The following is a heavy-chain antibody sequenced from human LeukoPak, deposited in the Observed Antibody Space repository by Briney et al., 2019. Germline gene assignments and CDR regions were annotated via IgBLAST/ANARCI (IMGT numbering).Heavy chain of an antibody. CDR3: ARVSSGSYSESDY. CDR2: ISSSSSYI. CDR1: GFTFSDYY. Sequence: GGSLRLSCAASGFTFSDYYMSWIRQAPGKGLGWVSSISSSSSYIHYADSVKGRFTISRDNAKNSLYLQMNSLRAEDTAVYYCARVSSGSYSESDYWGQGTLVTVSS. J-gene: IGHJ4*02. V-gene: IGHV3-11*06. D-gene: IGHD1-26*01.